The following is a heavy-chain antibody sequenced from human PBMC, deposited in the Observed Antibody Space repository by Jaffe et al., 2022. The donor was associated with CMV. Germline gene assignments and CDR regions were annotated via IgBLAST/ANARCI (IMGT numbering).Heavy chain of an antibody. CDR2: IYYSGST. CDR3: ARGECAGGDCYSWGNWFDP. D-gene: IGHD2-21*02. J-gene: IGHJ5*02. CDR1: GGSISSYY. Sequence: QVQLQESGPGLVKPSETLSLTCTVSGGSISSYYWSWIRQPPGKGLEWIGYIYYSGSTNYNPSLKSRVTISVDTSKNQFSLKLSSVTAADTAVYYCARGECAGGDCYSWGNWFDPWGQGTLVTVSS. V-gene: IGHV4-59*01.